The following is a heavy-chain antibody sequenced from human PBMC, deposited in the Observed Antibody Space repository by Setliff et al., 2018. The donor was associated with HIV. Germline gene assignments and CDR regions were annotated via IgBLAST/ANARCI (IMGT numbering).Heavy chain of an antibody. D-gene: IGHD3-3*01. Sequence: ASVMVSCKAFGDTVTGHSIHWVRQAPGQRLEWMGWLNTGNGKTKYSQRFQDRVTFTRDTSARTAYMELRSLRSEDSAVYYCARDRDNFWSGPFDYWGQGTLVTVSS. CDR3: ARDRDNFWSGPFDY. V-gene: IGHV1-3*04. CDR1: GDTVTGHS. CDR2: LNTGNGKT. J-gene: IGHJ4*02.